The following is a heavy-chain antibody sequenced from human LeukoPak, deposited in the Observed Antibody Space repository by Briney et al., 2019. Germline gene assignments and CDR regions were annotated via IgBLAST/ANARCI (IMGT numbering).Heavy chain of an antibody. D-gene: IGHD3-22*01. CDR3: ARGCWGYYDSSGYCGAFDI. CDR1: GGSISSFY. V-gene: IGHV4-59*08. CDR2: IYFSGNT. Sequence: SETLSLTCTVSGGSISSFYWSWIRQPPGKGLEWIGYIYFSGNTNYNPSLKSRVTISVDTSKNQFSLKLSSVTAADTAVYYCARGCWGYYDSSGYCGAFDIWGQGTMVTVSS. J-gene: IGHJ3*02.